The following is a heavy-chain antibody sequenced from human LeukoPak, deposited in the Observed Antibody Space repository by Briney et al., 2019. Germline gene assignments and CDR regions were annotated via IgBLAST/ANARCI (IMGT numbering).Heavy chain of an antibody. J-gene: IGHJ4*02. D-gene: IGHD1-1*01. CDR1: GGSISSYY. CDR3: ARGYNWNPFDY. CDR2: IYYSGST. Sequence: SETLSLTCTVSGGSISSYYWSWIRQPPGKGLEWIGYIYYSGSTNYKPSLKSRVTISVDTSKNQFSLKLSSVTAADTAVYYCARGYNWNPFDYWGQGTLVTVSS. V-gene: IGHV4-59*01.